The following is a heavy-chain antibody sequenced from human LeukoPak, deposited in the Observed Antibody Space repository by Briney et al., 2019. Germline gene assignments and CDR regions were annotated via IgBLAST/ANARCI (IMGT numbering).Heavy chain of an antibody. CDR3: ARDPNCTTWGYYYYLDV. CDR1: GFTFSSYS. V-gene: IGHV3-21*01. CDR2: ISSSSSYI. D-gene: IGHD7-27*01. J-gene: IGHJ6*03. Sequence: GGSLRLSCAASGFTFSSYSMNWVRQAPGKGLEWVSSISSSSSYIYYADSVKGRFTISRDNTKNSLYLQMNSLRAEDTAVYYCARDPNCTTWGYYYYLDVWGKGTTLTVSS.